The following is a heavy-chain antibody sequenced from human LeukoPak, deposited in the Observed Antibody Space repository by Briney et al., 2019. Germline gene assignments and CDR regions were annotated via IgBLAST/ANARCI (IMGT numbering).Heavy chain of an antibody. J-gene: IGHJ6*02. CDR1: GFTFTVS. CDR3: ARVYGDYYYYGMDV. CDR2: ISSTSGTM. V-gene: IGHV3-48*04. Sequence: HGGSLRLSCAASGFTFTVSMNWVRQAPGKGLEWLSYISSTSGTMYYADSVIGRFTVSRDNAKNSLYLQMNSLRAEDTAVYYCARVYGDYYYYGMDVWGQGTTVTVSS. D-gene: IGHD4-17*01.